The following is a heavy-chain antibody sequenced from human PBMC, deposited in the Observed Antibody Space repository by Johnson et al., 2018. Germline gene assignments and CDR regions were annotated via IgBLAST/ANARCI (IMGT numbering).Heavy chain of an antibody. CDR2: IYSGGST. CDR3: ARDRFIQLGYYYYYMDV. Sequence: VQLLESGGGLVQPGGSLRLSCAASGFTVSSNYMSWVRQAPGKGLEWVSVIYSGGSTYYADSVKGRFTISRDNSKNTLYLQMNSLRAEDTAVYYCARDRFIQLGYYYYYMDVWGKGTTVTVSS. J-gene: IGHJ6*03. D-gene: IGHD5-18*01. CDR1: GFTVSSNY. V-gene: IGHV3-66*02.